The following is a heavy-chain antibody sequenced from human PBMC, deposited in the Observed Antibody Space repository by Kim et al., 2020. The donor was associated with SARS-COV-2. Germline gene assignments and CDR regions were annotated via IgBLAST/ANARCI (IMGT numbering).Heavy chain of an antibody. CDR1: GFTFSSYA. J-gene: IGHJ4*02. CDR2: ICCSGGST. Sequence: GGSLRLSCAASGFTFSSYAMSWVRQAPGKGLEWVSAICCSGGSTYYADSVKGRFTISRDNSKNTLYLQMNSLRAEDTAVYYCAKGDRPLDYGDGVDYWGQGTLVTVSS. V-gene: IGHV3-23*01. D-gene: IGHD4-17*01. CDR3: AKGDRPLDYGDGVDY.